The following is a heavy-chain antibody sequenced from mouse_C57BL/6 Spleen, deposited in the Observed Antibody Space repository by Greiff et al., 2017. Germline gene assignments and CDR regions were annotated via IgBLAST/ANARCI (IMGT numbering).Heavy chain of an antibody. D-gene: IGHD4-1*01. CDR3: ARGGTVMDY. CDR2: IDPSDSYT. CDR1: GYTFTSYW. V-gene: IGHV1-50*01. J-gene: IGHJ4*01. Sequence: QVQLQQPGAELVKPGASVKLSCKASGYTFTSYWMQWVKQRPGQGLEWIGEIDPSDSYTNYNQKFKGKATLTVDTSSSTAYMQLSSLTSEDSAVYYCARGGTVMDYWGQGTSVTVSS.